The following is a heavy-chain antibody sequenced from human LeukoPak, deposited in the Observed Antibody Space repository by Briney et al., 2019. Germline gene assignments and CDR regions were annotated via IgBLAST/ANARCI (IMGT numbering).Heavy chain of an antibody. D-gene: IGHD3-9*01. CDR1: GGSISSYY. Sequence: ASETLSLTCTVSGGSISSYYWGWIRQPPGKGLEWIGSIYYSGSTYDHTSLKSRVTISVDTSKNQFSLKLSSVTAADTAVYYCARADPGDFDWLFQNAAFDYWGQGTLVTVSS. J-gene: IGHJ4*02. V-gene: IGHV4-39*01. CDR3: ARADPGDFDWLFQNAAFDY. CDR2: IYYSGST.